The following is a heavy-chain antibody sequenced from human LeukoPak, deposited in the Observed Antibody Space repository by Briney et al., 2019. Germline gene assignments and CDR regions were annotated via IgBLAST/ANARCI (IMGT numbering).Heavy chain of an antibody. Sequence: GGSLRLSCAASGFTFSSYGMHWVRQAPGKGLEWVGVIWYDGSNKYYADSVKGRFTISRDNSKNTLYLQMNSLRAEDTAVYYCARGPRLAQRGATIGTYYFDYWGQGTLVTVSS. CDR2: IWYDGSNK. V-gene: IGHV3-33*01. J-gene: IGHJ4*02. CDR1: GFTFSSYG. CDR3: ARGPRLAQRGATIGTYYFDY. D-gene: IGHD5-12*01.